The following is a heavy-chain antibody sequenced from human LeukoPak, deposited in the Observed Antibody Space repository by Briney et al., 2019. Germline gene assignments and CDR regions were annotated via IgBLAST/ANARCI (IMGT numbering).Heavy chain of an antibody. CDR2: INHSGTT. CDR3: ATRDYYGSGSYSY. Sequence: SETLSLTCTVYGGSFSGFYWSWIRQPPGKGLEWIAEINHSGTTNHNPSLESRVTISVDTSKNQFSLKLSSVTAADTAVYYCATRDYYGSGSYSYWGQGTLVTVSS. V-gene: IGHV4-34*01. CDR1: GGSFSGFY. J-gene: IGHJ4*02. D-gene: IGHD3-10*01.